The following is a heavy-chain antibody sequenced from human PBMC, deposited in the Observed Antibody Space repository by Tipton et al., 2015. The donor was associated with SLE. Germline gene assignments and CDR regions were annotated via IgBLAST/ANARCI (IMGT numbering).Heavy chain of an antibody. J-gene: IGHJ4*02. D-gene: IGHD3-3*01. Sequence: SLRLSCAASGFTFSDYYMTWIRQAPGKGLEWVSAISGSGGSPYYADSVKGRFTISRDNSKSTVYLQMNSLRAEDTAVYYCAKASYYDFWSDLAFDHWGQGARVTVSS. CDR3: AKASYYDFWSDLAFDH. CDR2: ISGSGGSP. V-gene: IGHV3-23*01. CDR1: GFTFSDYY.